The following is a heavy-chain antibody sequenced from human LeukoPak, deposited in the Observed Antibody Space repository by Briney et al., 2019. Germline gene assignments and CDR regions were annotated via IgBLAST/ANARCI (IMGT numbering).Heavy chain of an antibody. D-gene: IGHD3-10*01. Sequence: SETLSLTCTVSGGSISSYYWSWIRQPPRKGLEWIGYIYYSGSTNYNPSLKSRVTISVDTSKNQFSLKLSSVTAADTAVYYCARESGASRFGYWGQGTLVTVSS. CDR3: ARESGASRFGY. V-gene: IGHV4-59*01. CDR2: IYYSGST. J-gene: IGHJ4*02. CDR1: GGSISSYY.